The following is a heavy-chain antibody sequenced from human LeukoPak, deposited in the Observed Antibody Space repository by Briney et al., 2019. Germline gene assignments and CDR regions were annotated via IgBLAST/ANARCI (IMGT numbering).Heavy chain of an antibody. D-gene: IGHD3-3*01. CDR1: DDSIKNYF. J-gene: IGHJ3*02. Sequence: SETLSLTCTVSDDSIKNYFWTWIRQSPGKGLEWIGYVFYSGSTSYNPSLRSRVTISVDTSKNQFSLKLSSVTAADTAVYYCARLLGFLEWLLPDDAFDIWGQGTMVTVSS. V-gene: IGHV4-59*08. CDR3: ARLLGFLEWLLPDDAFDI. CDR2: VFYSGST.